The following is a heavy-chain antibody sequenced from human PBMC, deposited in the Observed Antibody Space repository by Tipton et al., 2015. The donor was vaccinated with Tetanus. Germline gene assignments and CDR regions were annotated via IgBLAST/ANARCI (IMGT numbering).Heavy chain of an antibody. CDR3: ARGFQERWQKSGWFDP. Sequence: GLVKPSETLSLMCNVSGGSINPYYWSWIRQPPGKGLEWIGYIYYTGSTKSNPSLQSRVTISIDTSKNQFSLKLNSVTAADTAVYYCARGFQERWQKSGWFDPWGQGTLVTVSS. CDR1: GGSINPYY. D-gene: IGHD5-24*01. J-gene: IGHJ5*02. V-gene: IGHV4-59*01. CDR2: IYYTGST.